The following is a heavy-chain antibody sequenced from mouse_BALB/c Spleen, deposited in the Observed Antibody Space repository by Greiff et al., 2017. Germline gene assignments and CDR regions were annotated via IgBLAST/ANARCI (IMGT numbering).Heavy chain of an antibody. V-gene: IGHV1-69*02. Sequence: QVQLQQPGAELVRPGASVKLSCKASGYTFTSYWINWVKQRPGQGLEWIGNIYPSDSYTNYNQKFKDKATLTVDKSSSTAYMQLSSPTSEDSAVYYCTRGGGLRQAWLAYWGQGTLVTVSA. CDR3: TRGGGLRQAWLAY. CDR2: IYPSDSYT. D-gene: IGHD2-2*01. CDR1: GYTFTSYW. J-gene: IGHJ3*01.